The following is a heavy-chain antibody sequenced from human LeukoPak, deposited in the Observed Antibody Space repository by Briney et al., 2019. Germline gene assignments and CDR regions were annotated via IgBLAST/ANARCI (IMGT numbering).Heavy chain of an antibody. Sequence: GGSLRLSCAASGFTFDDYGMSWVRQAPGKWLEWVSGINWNGGSTGYADSVKGRFTISRDNAKNSLYLQMNSLRAEDTAVYYCARDVESTYQAGPYGDSGVWFDPWGQGTLVTVSS. D-gene: IGHD4-17*01. CDR3: ARDVESTYQAGPYGDSGVWFDP. CDR1: GFTFDDYG. V-gene: IGHV3-20*04. J-gene: IGHJ5*02. CDR2: INWNGGST.